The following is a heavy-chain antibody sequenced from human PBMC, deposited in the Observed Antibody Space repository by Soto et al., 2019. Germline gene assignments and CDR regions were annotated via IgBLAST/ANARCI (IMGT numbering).Heavy chain of an antibody. V-gene: IGHV3-23*01. J-gene: IGHJ4*02. D-gene: IGHD3-9*01. CDR1: GFTFSSYA. CDR3: AKAKFTVRYFDWLSLFDY. CDR2: ISGSGGST. Sequence: GGSLRLSCAASGFTFSSYAMSWVRQAPGKGLEWVSAISGSGGSTYYADSVKGRFTISRDNSKNTLYLQMNSLRAEDTAVYYCAKAKFTVRYFDWLSLFDYWGQGTLVTVSS.